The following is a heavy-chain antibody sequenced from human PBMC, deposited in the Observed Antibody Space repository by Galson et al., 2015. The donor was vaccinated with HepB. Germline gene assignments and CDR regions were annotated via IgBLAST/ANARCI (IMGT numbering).Heavy chain of an antibody. D-gene: IGHD6-13*01. CDR2: ISSSSGYI. J-gene: IGHJ4*02. CDR1: GFTFSSYS. V-gene: IGHV3-21*01. CDR3: ARAHIAAAGSYDY. Sequence: SLRLSCAASGFTFSSYSMNWVRQAPGKGLEWVSSISSSSGYIYYADSVKGRFTISRDNAKNSLYLQMNSLRAEDTAVYYCARAHIAAAGSYDYWGQGTLVTVSS.